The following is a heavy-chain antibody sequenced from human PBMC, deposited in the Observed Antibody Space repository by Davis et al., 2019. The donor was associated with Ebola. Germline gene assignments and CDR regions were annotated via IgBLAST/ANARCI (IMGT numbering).Heavy chain of an antibody. J-gene: IGHJ4*02. Sequence: ASVKVSCKASGYTFTSYAMNWVRQAPGQGLEWMGWISAYNGNTNYAQKLQGRVTMTTDTSTSTAYMELRSLRSDDTAVYYCARQTIAVAGTPFDYWGQGTLVTVSS. CDR2: ISAYNGNT. V-gene: IGHV1-18*01. CDR1: GYTFTSYA. D-gene: IGHD6-19*01. CDR3: ARQTIAVAGTPFDY.